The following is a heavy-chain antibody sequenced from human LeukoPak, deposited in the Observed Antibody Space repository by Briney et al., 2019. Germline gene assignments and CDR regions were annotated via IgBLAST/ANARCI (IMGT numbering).Heavy chain of an antibody. CDR2: ISGSGGST. J-gene: IGHJ4*02. Sequence: GGSLRLSCAASGYTFSTYWMHWVRQGPGKGLEWVSAISGSGGSTYYADSVKGRFTISRDNSKNTLYLQMNSLRAEDTAVYYCAKALMMTTVYYFDYWGQGTLVTVSS. CDR3: AKALMMTTVYYFDY. V-gene: IGHV3-23*01. CDR1: GYTFSTYW. D-gene: IGHD4-17*01.